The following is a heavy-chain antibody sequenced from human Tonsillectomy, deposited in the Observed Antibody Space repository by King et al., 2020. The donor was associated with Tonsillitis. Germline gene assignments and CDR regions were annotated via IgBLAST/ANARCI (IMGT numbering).Heavy chain of an antibody. CDR3: TGSFWSGFFRWCDP. V-gene: IGHV3-49*03. Sequence: QLVQSGGGLVQPGRSLRLSCTASGFTFGDYAMSWFRQAPGKGLEWVGFIRDKTYGGTTEYAASVKGRFTISTDDSKSIAYLQMNSLKTEDTAVYYCTGSFWSGFFRWCDPWGQGTLVTVSS. D-gene: IGHD3-3*01. CDR2: IRDKTYGGTT. J-gene: IGHJ5*02. CDR1: GFTFGDYA.